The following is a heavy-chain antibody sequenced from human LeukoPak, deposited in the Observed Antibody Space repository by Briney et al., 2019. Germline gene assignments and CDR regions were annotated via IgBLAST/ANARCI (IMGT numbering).Heavy chain of an antibody. CDR2: IIPIFGTA. V-gene: IGHV1-69*06. D-gene: IGHD5-18*01. Sequence: SVKVSCKASGGTFSSYAISWVRQAPGQGLEWMGGIIPIFGTANYAQKFQGRVTITADKSTSTAYMELSSLRSEDTAVYYCASRSPDKAIMHHYYYYMDVWGKGTTVTVSS. CDR3: ASRSPDKAIMHHYYYYMDV. J-gene: IGHJ6*03. CDR1: GGTFSSYA.